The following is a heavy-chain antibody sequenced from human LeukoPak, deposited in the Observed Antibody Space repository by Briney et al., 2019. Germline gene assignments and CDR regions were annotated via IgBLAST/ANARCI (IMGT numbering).Heavy chain of an antibody. CDR3: AREFHLDY. Sequence: GGTLRLSCAASGFTFSSYTMNWVRQAPGKGLEWVSSISSSSYIYYADSVKGRFTISRDNAKNSLYLQMNSLRAEDTAVYYCAREFHLDYWGQGTLVTVSS. D-gene: IGHD2-21*01. J-gene: IGHJ4*02. V-gene: IGHV3-21*01. CDR1: GFTFSSYT. CDR2: ISSSSYI.